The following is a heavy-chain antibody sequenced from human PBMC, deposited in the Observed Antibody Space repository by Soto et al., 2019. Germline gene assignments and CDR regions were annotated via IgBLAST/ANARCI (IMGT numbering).Heavy chain of an antibody. CDR1: GYTFIHYY. D-gene: IGHD2-21*01. J-gene: IGHJ4*02. V-gene: IGHV1-46*01. CDR2: INPNGGST. CDR3: ARSLLQGDF. Sequence: QVQLVQSVAEVKKPGASVKISCKASGYTFIHYYIHWVRQAPGQGLEWMAIINPNGGSTNYAQKFQGRVTVTSDTSTTTVSMELNSLESDDTAVYFCARSLLQGDFWGQGTLVTVSS.